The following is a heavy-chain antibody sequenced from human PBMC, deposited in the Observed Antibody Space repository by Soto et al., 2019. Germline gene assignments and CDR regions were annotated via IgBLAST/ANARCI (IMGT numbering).Heavy chain of an antibody. J-gene: IGHJ6*02. Sequence: EVQLVESGGGLVQPGGSLRLSCAASGFTFSSYSMNWVRQAPGKGLEWVSYISSSSSTIYYADSVKGRFTISRDNAKNSLYLQMNSLRDEDTAVYYCARGNDYGDYEGGMHVWGQGTTVTVSS. D-gene: IGHD4-17*01. CDR2: ISSSSSTI. V-gene: IGHV3-48*02. CDR1: GFTFSSYS. CDR3: ARGNDYGDYEGGMHV.